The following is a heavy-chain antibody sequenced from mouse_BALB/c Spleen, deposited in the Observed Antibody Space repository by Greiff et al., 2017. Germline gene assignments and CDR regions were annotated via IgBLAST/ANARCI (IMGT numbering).Heavy chain of an antibody. CDR1: GYTFTSYW. V-gene: IGHV1-87*01. J-gene: IGHJ2*01. CDR3: ARGITTVRNYFDY. D-gene: IGHD1-1*01. Sequence: VQLQQSGAELARPGASVKLSCKASGYTFTSYWMQWVKQRPGQGLEWIGAIYPGDGDTRYTQKFKGKATLTADKSSSTAYMQLSSLASEDSAVYYCARGITTVRNYFDYWGQGTTRTVSS. CDR2: IYPGDGDT.